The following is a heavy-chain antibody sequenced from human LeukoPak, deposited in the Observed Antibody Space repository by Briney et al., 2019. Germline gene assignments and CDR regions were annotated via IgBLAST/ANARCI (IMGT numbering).Heavy chain of an antibody. CDR2: IWNDGSSK. D-gene: IGHD3-3*01. CDR1: EFTFNSYV. V-gene: IGHV3-33*01. CDR3: ASEMSGY. J-gene: IGHJ4*02. Sequence: GGSLRLSCAASEFTFNSYVMHWVRQAPGKGLEWVAVIWNDGSSKYYADSVKGRFTVSRDNSKNTLYLQMNSLRAEDTAVYYCASEMSGYWGQGTLVTVSS.